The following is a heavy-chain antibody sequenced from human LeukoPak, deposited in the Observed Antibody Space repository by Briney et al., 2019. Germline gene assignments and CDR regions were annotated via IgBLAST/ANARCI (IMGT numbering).Heavy chain of an antibody. CDR2: INHSGST. CDR1: GGSFSGYY. J-gene: IGHJ1*01. CDR3: ASHYYGSGNEH. D-gene: IGHD3-10*01. V-gene: IGHV4-34*01. Sequence: SETLSLTCAVYGGSFSGYYWSWIRQPPGKGLEWIGEINHSGSTNYNPSLKSRVTISVDTSKNQFSLKLSSVTAADTAVYYCASHYYGSGNEHWGQGTLDTVSS.